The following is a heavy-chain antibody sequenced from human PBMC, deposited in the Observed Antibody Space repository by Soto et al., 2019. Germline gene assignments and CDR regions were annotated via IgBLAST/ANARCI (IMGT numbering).Heavy chain of an antibody. CDR1: GYTFTSCA. V-gene: IGHV1-3*01. CDR3: TRGCSGGTCYVFEY. J-gene: IGHJ4*02. CDR2: INAGTGNT. D-gene: IGHD2-15*01. Sequence: ASVKVSCKASGYTFTSCAIHWVRQAPGQRLEWMGWINAGTGNTKYSQKFQGRVTITRDTSASTVFMEPSSLRSEDTAVYYCTRGCSGGTCYVFEYWGQGTLVTVSS.